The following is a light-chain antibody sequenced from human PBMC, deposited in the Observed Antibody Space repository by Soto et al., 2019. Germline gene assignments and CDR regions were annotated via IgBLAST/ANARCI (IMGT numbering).Light chain of an antibody. CDR2: AAS. V-gene: IGKV1-39*01. CDR3: QQSYSTAVT. J-gene: IGKJ5*01. Sequence: DIQITQSPSSLSASVGDRVTITYRASQSISSYLNWYQQKPGKAPKLLIYAASSLQSGVPSRFSGSGSGTDFTLTISSLQPEDFATYYCQQSYSTAVTFGQGTRLEI. CDR1: QSISSY.